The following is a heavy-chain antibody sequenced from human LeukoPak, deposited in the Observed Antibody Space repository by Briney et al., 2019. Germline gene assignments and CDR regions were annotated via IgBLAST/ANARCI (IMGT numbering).Heavy chain of an antibody. J-gene: IGHJ3*02. Sequence: SETLSLTCAVYGGSFSGYYWSWIRQPPGKGLEWIGEINHSGSTNYNPSLKSRVTISVDTSKNQFSLKLSSVTAADTAVYYCARHMKLLWFGKRGAFDIWGQGTMVTVSS. CDR3: ARHMKLLWFGKRGAFDI. CDR1: GGSFSGYY. D-gene: IGHD3-10*01. CDR2: INHSGST. V-gene: IGHV4-34*01.